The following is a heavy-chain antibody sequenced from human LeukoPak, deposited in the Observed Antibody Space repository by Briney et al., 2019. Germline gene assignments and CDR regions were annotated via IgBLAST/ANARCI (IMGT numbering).Heavy chain of an antibody. D-gene: IGHD2-2*01. V-gene: IGHV1-8*01. CDR3: ARCSSTSCLYYYGMDV. Sequence: ASVKVSCKASGYTFTSYDINWVRRAPGQGLEWMGWMNPNSANTGYAQKFQGRVTMTRNTSISTAYMELSSLRSEDTAVYYCARCSSTSCLYYYGMDVWGQGTTVTVSS. J-gene: IGHJ6*02. CDR1: GYTFTSYD. CDR2: MNPNSANT.